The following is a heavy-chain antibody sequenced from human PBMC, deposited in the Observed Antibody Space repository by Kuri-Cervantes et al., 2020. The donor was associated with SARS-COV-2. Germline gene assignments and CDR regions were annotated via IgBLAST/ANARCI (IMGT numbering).Heavy chain of an antibody. CDR3: ARQHLGYYMDV. CDR1: GGSISGSNYY. J-gene: IGHJ6*03. CDR2: IYYSGST. Sequence: SETLSLTCTVSGGSISGSNYYWGWIRQPPGKGLEWIGSIYYSGSTHYNPSLKSRVSISVDTSRNQFSLKVSSVTAADTAVYSCARQHLGYYMDVWGKGTTVTVSS. V-gene: IGHV4-39*01.